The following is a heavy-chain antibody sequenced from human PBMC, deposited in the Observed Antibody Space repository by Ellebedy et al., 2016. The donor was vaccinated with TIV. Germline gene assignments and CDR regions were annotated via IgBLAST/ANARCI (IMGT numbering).Heavy chain of an antibody. J-gene: IGHJ4*02. V-gene: IGHV1-69*13. D-gene: IGHD5-12*01. Sequence: SVKVSCKASGGTFSSYAISWVRQVPGQGLEWMGGIIGMFGTTSYAQKFLGRVSITADEFTSTAYMELRSLRFEDTAVYYCARHSGYHATSHLSHWGQGTLVTVSP. CDR2: IIGMFGTT. CDR3: ARHSGYHATSHLSH. CDR1: GGTFSSYA.